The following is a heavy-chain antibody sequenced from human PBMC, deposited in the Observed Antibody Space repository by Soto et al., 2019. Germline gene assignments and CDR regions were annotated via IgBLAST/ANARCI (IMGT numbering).Heavy chain of an antibody. CDR2: INSDGSST. CDR1: GFTFSSYC. Sequence: GGALRLSCAASGFTFSSYCMYWICQAPEKGLVLGSRINSDGSSTSYADSVQGQFTISRDPAKHTLYLQMNSLRAEDTAVYYCVRTSLVVAAATREDYWGQGTLVTVSS. CDR3: VRTSLVVAAATREDY. V-gene: IGHV3-74*01. J-gene: IGHJ4*02. D-gene: IGHD2-15*01.